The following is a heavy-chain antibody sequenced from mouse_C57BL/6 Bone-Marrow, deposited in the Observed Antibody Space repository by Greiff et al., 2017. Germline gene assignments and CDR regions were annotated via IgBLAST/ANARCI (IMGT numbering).Heavy chain of an antibody. CDR1: GYTFTSYW. D-gene: IGHD2-5*01. J-gene: IGHJ2*01. Sequence: QVQLKQPGAELVKPGASVKLSCKASGYTFTSYWMHWVKQRPGQGLEWIGMIPPNSGSTNYNEKFKSKATLTVDKSSSTAYMQLSSLTSEDAAVYYCARSKSHSNYDYWGQGTTLTVSS. CDR3: ARSKSHSNYDY. V-gene: IGHV1-64*01. CDR2: IPPNSGST.